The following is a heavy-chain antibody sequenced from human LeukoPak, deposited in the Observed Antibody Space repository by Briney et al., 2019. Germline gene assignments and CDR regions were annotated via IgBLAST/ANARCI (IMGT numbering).Heavy chain of an antibody. D-gene: IGHD4-11*01. CDR1: GFTFSSYE. Sequence: GSLRLSCAASGFTFSSYEMNWVRQAPGKGLEWVSYISSSGSGSTIYYADSVKGRFTISRDNARSSLYLQMNSLRAEDTAVYYCARGPTTFFDYWGQGTLVTVSS. CDR3: ARGPTTFFDY. CDR2: ISSSGSGSTI. V-gene: IGHV3-48*03. J-gene: IGHJ4*02.